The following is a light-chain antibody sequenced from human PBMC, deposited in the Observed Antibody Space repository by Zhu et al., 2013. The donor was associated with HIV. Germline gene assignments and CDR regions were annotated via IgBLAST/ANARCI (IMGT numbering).Light chain of an antibody. CDR2: WAS. CDR3: QQYFSSPYS. CDR1: QSVLYSSNDKNY. J-gene: IGKJ2*03. V-gene: IGKV4-1*01. Sequence: DIVLTQSPDSLAVSLGERATINCKSSQSVLYSSNDKNYLTWYQQKVGQPPKLLIYWASTRESGVPDRFSGSGSGTDFTLTISSLQAEDVAVYYCQQYFSSPYSFGQGTKL.